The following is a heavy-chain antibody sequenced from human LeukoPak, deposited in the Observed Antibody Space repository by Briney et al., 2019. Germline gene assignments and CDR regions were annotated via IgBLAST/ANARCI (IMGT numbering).Heavy chain of an antibody. CDR3: ARGFDYGSDY. V-gene: IGHV4-34*01. D-gene: IGHD4-17*01. CDR1: GGSFSGYY. CDR2: INHSGST. Sequence: SETLSLTCAVYGGSFSGYYWNWMRQPPGKGLEWIGEINHSGSTNYNPSLKSRVTISVDTSKNQFSLKLSSVTAADTAVYYCARGFDYGSDYWGQGTLVTVSS. J-gene: IGHJ4*02.